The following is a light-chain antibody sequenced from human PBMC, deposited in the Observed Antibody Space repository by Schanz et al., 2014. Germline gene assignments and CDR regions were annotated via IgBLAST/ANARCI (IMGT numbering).Light chain of an antibody. CDR2: GAS. Sequence: EIVLTQSPGTLSLSPGERATLSCRASQTVSSSYLAWYQQKPGQAPRLLIYGASSRASGIPDRFSGSGSGTDFTLTISRLEPEDFAVYYCQQYNNWLGTFGQGTKLEIK. V-gene: IGKV3-20*01. CDR3: QQYNNWLGT. J-gene: IGKJ2*02. CDR1: QTVSSSY.